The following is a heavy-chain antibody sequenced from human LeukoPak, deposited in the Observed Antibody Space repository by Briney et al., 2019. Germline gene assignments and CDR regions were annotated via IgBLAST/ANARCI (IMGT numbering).Heavy chain of an antibody. CDR3: ARSSLGYAQGRFDP. D-gene: IGHD2-2*01. CDR2: IYYSGST. Sequence: SETLSLTCTVSGGSVRSYFWSWIRQPPGKGLEWIGYIYYSGSTKYNPSLKSRVTISVDRSKNQFSLKLSSVTAADTAVYYCARSSLGYAQGRFDPWGQGTLVTVSS. J-gene: IGHJ5*02. V-gene: IGHV4-59*02. CDR1: GGSVRSYF.